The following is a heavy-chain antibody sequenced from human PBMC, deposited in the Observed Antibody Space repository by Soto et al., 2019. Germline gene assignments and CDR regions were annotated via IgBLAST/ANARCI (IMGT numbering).Heavy chain of an antibody. D-gene: IGHD3-22*01. Sequence: GGSLRLSCAASGFTFRSYGMHWVRQAPGKGLEWVAVIWYDGSNKYYADSVKGRSTISRDNSKNTLYLQMNSLRAEDTAVYYCARGLLNYYDSSGYPLYFDYWGQGTLVTVSS. CDR1: GFTFRSYG. CDR3: ARGLLNYYDSSGYPLYFDY. CDR2: IWYDGSNK. J-gene: IGHJ4*02. V-gene: IGHV3-33*01.